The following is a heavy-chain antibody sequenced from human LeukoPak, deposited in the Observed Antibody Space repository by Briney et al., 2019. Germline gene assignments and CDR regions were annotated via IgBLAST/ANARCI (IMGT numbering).Heavy chain of an antibody. V-gene: IGHV4-59*01. J-gene: IGHJ5*02. CDR2: VASSGTS. Sequence: PSETLSLTCTVSSDSLNTYYWTWIRQTPGKELEWIGFVASSGTSNYNPSLKSRVSISIDTSKNQFSLALTSVTPADTAVYYCARVVRGVVTSNWFDPWGQGTLVSVSS. CDR3: ARVVRGVVTSNWFDP. D-gene: IGHD2-21*02. CDR1: SDSLNTYY.